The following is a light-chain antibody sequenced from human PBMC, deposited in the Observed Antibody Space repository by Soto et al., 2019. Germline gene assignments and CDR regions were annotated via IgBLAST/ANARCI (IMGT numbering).Light chain of an antibody. CDR3: QQYNIWPQT. V-gene: IGKV3-15*01. CDR1: QSVSSS. Sequence: EIVMSQSPATLSVSPGERATLSGRASQSVSSSLAWYQQKPGQAPRLLIYGASTRATGIPARFSGSGSGTEFTLTISSLQSEDFAVYFCQQYNIWPQTFGQGTKVDIK. J-gene: IGKJ1*01. CDR2: GAS.